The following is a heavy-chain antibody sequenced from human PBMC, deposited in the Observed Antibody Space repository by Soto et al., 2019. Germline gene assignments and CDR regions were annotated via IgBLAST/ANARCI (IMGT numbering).Heavy chain of an antibody. J-gene: IGHJ4*02. V-gene: IGHV3-30*18. D-gene: IGHD5-12*01. Sequence: QVEVVESGGGVVQPGRSLRLSCAASGFTFSNYAMHWVRQAPGKGLEWVAGISHDGSTIYYVDSVKGRFTVSRDNSMNTLYLHMSSLRADDTAVYSCAKGPWHLAHGHYFDYWGQGTLVTVSS. CDR3: AKGPWHLAHGHYFDY. CDR2: ISHDGSTI. CDR1: GFTFSNYA.